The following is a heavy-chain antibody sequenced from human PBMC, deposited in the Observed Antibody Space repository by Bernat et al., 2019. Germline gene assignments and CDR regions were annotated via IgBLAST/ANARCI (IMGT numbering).Heavy chain of an antibody. CDR3: ARTLRDY. D-gene: IGHD4-17*01. Sequence: QVQLVESGGGVVQPGTSLRLSCAASGFTFSDHIMHWVRQAPGEGLEWVAIIWHDGGLKYYADSVKGRFTSSRDNAKNSLYLQMNSLRAEDTAVYYCARTLRDYWGQGTLVTVSS. CDR2: IWHDGGLK. CDR1: GFTFSDHI. J-gene: IGHJ4*02. V-gene: IGHV3-33*01.